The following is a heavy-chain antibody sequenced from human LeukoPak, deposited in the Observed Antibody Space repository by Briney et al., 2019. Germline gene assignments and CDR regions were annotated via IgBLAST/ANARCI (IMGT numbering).Heavy chain of an antibody. D-gene: IGHD1-20*01. V-gene: IGHV3-23*01. Sequence: PGGSLRLSCVASGFTFSTFAMNWVRQAPGKGLEWVSTISETGRSTYYADSVKGQFTISRDNSKNTLYLQMNSLRAEDTAVYYCAKGGVTGTGASVDSWGQGTLVTVSS. CDR2: ISETGRST. CDR3: AKGGVTGTGASVDS. CDR1: GFTFSTFA. J-gene: IGHJ4*02.